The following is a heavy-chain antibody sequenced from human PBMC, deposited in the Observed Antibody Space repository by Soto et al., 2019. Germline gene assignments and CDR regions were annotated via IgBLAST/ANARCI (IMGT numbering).Heavy chain of an antibody. D-gene: IGHD3-10*01. V-gene: IGHV3-30*18. CDR3: AKDPHISPTSNRLLWFGELFPPPYNWFDP. CDR2: ISYDGSNK. J-gene: IGHJ5*02. Sequence: PGWCMRLSCAASGFTFSSYGMHWVRQAPGKGLEWVAVISYDGSNKYYADSVKGRFTISRDNSKNTLYLQMNSLRAEDTAVYYCAKDPHISPTSNRLLWFGELFPPPYNWFDPWGQGTLVTVSS. CDR1: GFTFSSYG.